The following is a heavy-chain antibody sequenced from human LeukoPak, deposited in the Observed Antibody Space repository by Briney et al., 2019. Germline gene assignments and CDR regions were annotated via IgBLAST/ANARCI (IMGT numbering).Heavy chain of an antibody. Sequence: PSETLSLTCAVYGGSFSGYYWSWIRQPPGKGLEWIGEINHNGSTNYNPSLKSRVTISVDTSKNQFSLKLSSVTAADTAVYYCARGAGSAYSGSYHNWFDPWGQGTLVTVSS. V-gene: IGHV4-34*01. CDR1: GGSFSGYY. J-gene: IGHJ5*02. CDR3: ARGAGSAYSGSYHNWFDP. D-gene: IGHD1-26*01. CDR2: INHNGST.